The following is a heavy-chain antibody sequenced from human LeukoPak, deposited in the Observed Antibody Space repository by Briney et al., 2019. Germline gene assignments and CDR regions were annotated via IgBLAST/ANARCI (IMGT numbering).Heavy chain of an antibody. D-gene: IGHD3-16*02. Sequence: ASVKVSCKASGYTFTSYGISWVRQAPGQGLEWMGWISAYNGNTNYAQKLQGRVTMTTDTSTRTAYMELRSRRSDDTAVYYCARGHYDYVWGSYRSGFGYMDVWGKGTTVTVSS. J-gene: IGHJ6*03. CDR3: ARGHYDYVWGSYRSGFGYMDV. V-gene: IGHV1-18*01. CDR2: ISAYNGNT. CDR1: GYTFTSYG.